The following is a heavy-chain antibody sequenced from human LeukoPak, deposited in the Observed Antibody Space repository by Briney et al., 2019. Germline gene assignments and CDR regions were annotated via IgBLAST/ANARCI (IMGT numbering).Heavy chain of an antibody. Sequence: GRSLRLSCAASGFTFSSYAMHWVRQAPGKGLEWLAVISYDGSNKYYADSVKGRFTISRDNSKNTLYLQMNSLRAEDTAVYYCARDSLRGVLRYFDWFFDYWGQGTLVTVSS. V-gene: IGHV3-30*04. J-gene: IGHJ4*02. CDR3: ARDSLRGVLRYFDWFFDY. CDR1: GFTFSSYA. CDR2: ISYDGSNK. D-gene: IGHD3-9*01.